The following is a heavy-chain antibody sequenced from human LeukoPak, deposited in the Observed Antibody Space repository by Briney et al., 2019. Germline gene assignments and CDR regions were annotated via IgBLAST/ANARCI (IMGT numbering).Heavy chain of an antibody. D-gene: IGHD6-19*01. CDR3: ARDGIAVAGMANWFDP. CDR2: IIPILGIA. CDR1: GGTFSSYA. Sequence: SVKVSCKASGGTFSSYAISWVRQAPGQGLEWMGRIIPILGIANYAQKFQGRVTITADKSTSTAYMELSSLRSEDTAVYYCARDGIAVAGMANWFDPWGQGTLVTVSS. V-gene: IGHV1-69*04. J-gene: IGHJ5*02.